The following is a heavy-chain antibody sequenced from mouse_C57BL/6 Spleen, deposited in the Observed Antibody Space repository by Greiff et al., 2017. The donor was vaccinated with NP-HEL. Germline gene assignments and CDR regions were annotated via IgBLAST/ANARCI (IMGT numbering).Heavy chain of an antibody. CDR3: TRAHYYGSSYEGYFDV. Sequence: EVMLVESGEGLVKPGGSLKLSCAASGFTFSSYAMSWVRQTPEKRLEWVAYISSGGDYIYYADTVKGRFTISRDNARNTLYLQMSSLKSEDTAMYYCTRAHYYGSSYEGYFDVWGTGTTVTVSS. CDR2: ISSGGDYI. D-gene: IGHD1-1*01. V-gene: IGHV5-9-1*02. CDR1: GFTFSSYA. J-gene: IGHJ1*03.